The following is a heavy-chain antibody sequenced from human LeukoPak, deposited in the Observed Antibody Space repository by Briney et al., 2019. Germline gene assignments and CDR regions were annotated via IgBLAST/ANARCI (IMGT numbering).Heavy chain of an antibody. CDR3: ARGGFVDTPMVTDGWFDP. D-gene: IGHD5-18*01. J-gene: IGHJ5*02. CDR1: GGSISSSNW. V-gene: IGHV4-4*02. Sequence: SETLSLTCAVSGGSISSSNWWRWVRQPPGKGLEWIGEIYHSGSTNYNPSLKSRVTISVDKSKNQFSLKLSSVTAADTAVYYCARGGFVDTPMVTDGWFDPWGQGTLVTVSS. CDR2: IYHSGST.